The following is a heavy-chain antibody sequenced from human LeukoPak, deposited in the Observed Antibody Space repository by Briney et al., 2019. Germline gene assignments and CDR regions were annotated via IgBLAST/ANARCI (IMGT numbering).Heavy chain of an antibody. CDR2: ISGSGGST. D-gene: IGHD3-10*01. Sequence: GSLRLSCAASGFTFSSYAMSWVRQAPGKGLEWVSAISGSGGSTYYADSVKGRFTISRDNSKNTLYLQMNSLRAEDTSVYYCAKDLVILAFGTPGWFDPWGQGTLVTVSS. CDR1: GFTFSSYA. J-gene: IGHJ5*02. V-gene: IGHV3-23*01. CDR3: AKDLVILAFGTPGWFDP.